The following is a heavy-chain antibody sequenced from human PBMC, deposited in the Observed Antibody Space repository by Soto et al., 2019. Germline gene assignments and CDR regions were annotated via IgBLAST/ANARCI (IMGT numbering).Heavy chain of an antibody. V-gene: IGHV3-23*01. J-gene: IGHJ4*02. CDR3: AKDWGALWGFTN. CDR1: GFTFNHYA. D-gene: IGHD2-21*01. Sequence: EVQLLESGGGLVHPGGSLRLSCAASGFTFNHYAMSWVRQAPGKGLEWVSAISGSGDKTYHADSLKGRLAISRDNSKNTLFLPMNNLSADDTAVYYCAKDWGALWGFTNWGLGTLVTVSS. CDR2: ISGSGDKT.